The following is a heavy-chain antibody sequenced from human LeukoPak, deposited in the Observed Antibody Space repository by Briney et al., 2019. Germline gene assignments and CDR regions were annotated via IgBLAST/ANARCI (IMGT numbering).Heavy chain of an antibody. CDR3: AKDGPSGGITIFGVVIPSYYYYYMDV. CDR1: GFTVSSNY. V-gene: IGHV3-23*01. Sequence: GGSLRLSCAASGFTVSSNYMSWVRQAPGKGLEWVSAISGSGGSTYYADSVKGRFTISRDNSKNTLYLQMNSLRAEDTAVYHYAKDGPSGGITIFGVVIPSYYYYYMDVWGKGTTVTVSS. CDR2: ISGSGGST. J-gene: IGHJ6*03. D-gene: IGHD3-3*01.